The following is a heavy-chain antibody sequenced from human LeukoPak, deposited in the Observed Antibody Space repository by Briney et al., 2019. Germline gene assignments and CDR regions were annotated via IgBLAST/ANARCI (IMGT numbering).Heavy chain of an antibody. D-gene: IGHD5-18*01. CDR2: ISSSSSYI. CDR3: ASRDTAILQGMDV. J-gene: IGHJ6*02. Sequence: PGGSLRLSCAASGFTFSSYAMSWVRQAPGKGLEWVSSISSSSSYIYYADSVKGRFTISRDNAKNSLYLQMNSLRAEDTAVYYCASRDTAILQGMDVWGQGTTVTVSS. CDR1: GFTFSSYA. V-gene: IGHV3-21*01.